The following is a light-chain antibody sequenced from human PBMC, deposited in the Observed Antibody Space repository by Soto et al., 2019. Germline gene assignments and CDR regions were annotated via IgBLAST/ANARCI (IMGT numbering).Light chain of an antibody. V-gene: IGLV1-40*01. J-gene: IGLJ1*01. CDR2: GNN. CDR3: QSYDSSLSGV. Sequence: VLTQPPSVSGAPGQRVTISCTGSSSNIGAGYDVHWYQQFPGTAPKLLIYGNNNRPSGVPDRFSGSKSGTSASLAITGLQAEDEADYYCQSYDSSLSGVFGSGTKLTVL. CDR1: SSNIGAGYD.